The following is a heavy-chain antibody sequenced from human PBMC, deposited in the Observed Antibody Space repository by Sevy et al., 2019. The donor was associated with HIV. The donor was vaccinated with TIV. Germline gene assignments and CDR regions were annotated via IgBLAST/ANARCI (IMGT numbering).Heavy chain of an antibody. J-gene: IGHJ4*02. V-gene: IGHV3-23*01. CDR2: LSFGCGKI. CDR3: ARVGCTRPHDY. CDR1: GFAFYDYS. Sequence: GGSLRLSCVASGFAFYDYSMSWIRQAPGKGLEWVATLSFGCGKINYADSVKGRFTISRVNSKNSFYLQMDNLRVEDTALYYCARVGCTRPHDYWGQGTRVTVSS. D-gene: IGHD2-8*01.